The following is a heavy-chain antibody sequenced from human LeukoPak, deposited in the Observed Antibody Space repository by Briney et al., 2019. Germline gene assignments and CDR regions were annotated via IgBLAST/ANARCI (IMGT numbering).Heavy chain of an antibody. V-gene: IGHV3-21*06. J-gene: IGHJ5*02. CDR2: ISTNGDST. Sequence: GSLRLSFAASGFTFRSQNMNWARQAPGKGLEWVAHISTNGDSTKCADSVEGRFTNSRDNAENSLYLQMNSLRLEDTAVYYCVKNGWLDHWGQGILVTVSS. D-gene: IGHD2-8*01. CDR1: GFTFRSQN. CDR3: VKNGWLDH.